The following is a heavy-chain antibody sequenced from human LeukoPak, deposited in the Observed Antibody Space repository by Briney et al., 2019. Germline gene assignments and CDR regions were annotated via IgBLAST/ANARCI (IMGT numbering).Heavy chain of an antibody. D-gene: IGHD4-17*01. Sequence: PWGSLSLSCAASGFTFSGYYMSWIRQAPGKGLEWVSYISSSGATIYYADSVKGRFTISRDNAKNSLYLQMNSLRAEDTAVCYCARLGITVTTENAFFDYWGQGTLVTVSS. CDR1: GFTFSGYY. CDR3: ARLGITVTTENAFFDY. CDR2: ISSSGATI. V-gene: IGHV3-11*01. J-gene: IGHJ4*02.